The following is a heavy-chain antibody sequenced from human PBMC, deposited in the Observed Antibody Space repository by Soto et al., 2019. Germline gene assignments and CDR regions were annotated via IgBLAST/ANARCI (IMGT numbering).Heavy chain of an antibody. CDR3: AKADGEQWLVPHLDN. V-gene: IGHV3-23*01. J-gene: IGHJ4*02. CDR2: ISCCGGST. Sequence: EVQLLESGGGVVQPGESLRLSCVASGFNFKKFAMACVRQAPGEGLEWVSGISCCGGSTSYADSVKGRFSIARDDSKNTLSLQMNSLRVEDTAQYYCAKADGEQWLVPHLDNWGQGTLVTVS. D-gene: IGHD6-19*01. CDR1: GFNFKKFA.